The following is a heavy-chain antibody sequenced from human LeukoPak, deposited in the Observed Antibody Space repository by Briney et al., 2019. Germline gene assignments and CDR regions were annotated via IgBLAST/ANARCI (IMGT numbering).Heavy chain of an antibody. D-gene: IGHD2-15*01. Sequence: SVKVSCKASGGTFSSYAISWVRQAPGQGLEWMGRIIPILGIANYAQRFQGRVTITADKSTSTAYMELSSLRSEDTAVYYCAHSPRLGYCSGGSCYSVNWFDPWGQGTLVTVSS. CDR3: AHSPRLGYCSGGSCYSVNWFDP. J-gene: IGHJ5*02. V-gene: IGHV1-69*04. CDR2: IIPILGIA. CDR1: GGTFSSYA.